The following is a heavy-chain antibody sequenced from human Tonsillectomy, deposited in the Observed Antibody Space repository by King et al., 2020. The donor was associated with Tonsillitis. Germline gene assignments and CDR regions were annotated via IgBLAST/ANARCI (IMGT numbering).Heavy chain of an antibody. J-gene: IGHJ4*02. CDR2: ISWDGGST. V-gene: IGHV3-43D*03. CDR1: GFTFDDYA. Sequence: VQLVESGGVVVQPGGSLRLSCAASGFTFDDYAMHWVRQAPGKGLEWVSLISWDGGSTYYADSVKGRFTISRDNSKNSLYLQMNSLRAEDTALYYCAKEKHERVHRAWVYYYNYWGQRTLDTVSS. D-gene: IGHD6-13*01. CDR3: AKEKHERVHRAWVYYYNY.